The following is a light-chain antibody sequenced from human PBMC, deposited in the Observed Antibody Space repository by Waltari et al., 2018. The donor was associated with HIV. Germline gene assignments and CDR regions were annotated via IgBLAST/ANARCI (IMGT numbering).Light chain of an antibody. CDR3: QVWDTRNACWE. J-gene: IGLJ3*02. CDR2: DDS. CDR1: TIGRKS. V-gene: IGLV3-21*02. Sequence: SYVPTPPPSVSVTPGQTARLTCGGDTIGRKSVHWYPLRPGQAPLLVLYDDSDRPSGIPERISGSNSGNTATLTINNVEGGDEADYFCQVWDTRNACWEFGGGTKLTVL.